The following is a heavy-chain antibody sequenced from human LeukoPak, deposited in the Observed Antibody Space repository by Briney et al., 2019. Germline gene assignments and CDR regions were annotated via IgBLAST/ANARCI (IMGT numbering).Heavy chain of an antibody. CDR1: GFTFSSYA. D-gene: IGHD5-18*01. Sequence: GGSLRLSCAASGFTFSSYAMSWVRQAPGKGLEWVSAISGSGGSSYYADSVKGRFTISRDNSKNTLYLQMNSLRSEDTAVYYCARDAGYGYWVVDYWGQGTLVTVSS. CDR3: ARDAGYGYWVVDY. CDR2: ISGSGGSS. J-gene: IGHJ4*02. V-gene: IGHV3-23*01.